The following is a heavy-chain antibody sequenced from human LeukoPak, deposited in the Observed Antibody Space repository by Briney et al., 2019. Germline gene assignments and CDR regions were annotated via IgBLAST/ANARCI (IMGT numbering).Heavy chain of an antibody. CDR3: AKGHYYDSSGQYSYVDY. V-gene: IGHV3-30*18. CDR2: ISYNGNNK. Sequence: AGSLRLSCAASGFTFSSYVMHWVRQAPGKGLDWVAVISYNGNNKFYADSVKGRFTISRDNSKNTLDLQMNSLRAEDTAVYYCAKGHYYDSSGQYSYVDYWGQGTLVTVSS. CDR1: GFTFSSYV. J-gene: IGHJ4*02. D-gene: IGHD3-22*01.